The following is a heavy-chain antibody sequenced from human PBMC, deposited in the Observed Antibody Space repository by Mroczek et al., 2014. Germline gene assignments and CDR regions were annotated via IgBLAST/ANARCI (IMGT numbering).Heavy chain of an antibody. CDR1: GGSISSYY. CDR3: ARARKALPDY. Sequence: QVQLVESGPGLVKPSETLSLTCTVSGGSISSYYWSWIRQPPGKGLEWIGYIYYSGSTNYNPSLKSRVTISVDTSKNQFSLKLSSVTAADTAVYYCARARKALPDYWGQGTLVTVSS. CDR2: IYYSGST. V-gene: IGHV4-59*01. J-gene: IGHJ4*02.